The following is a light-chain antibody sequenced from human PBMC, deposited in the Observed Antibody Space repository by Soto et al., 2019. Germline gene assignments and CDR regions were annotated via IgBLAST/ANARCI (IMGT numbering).Light chain of an antibody. J-gene: IGLJ1*01. V-gene: IGLV2-14*01. CDR3: ISYTSDDVRYV. CDR1: NSDVGIYDF. Sequence: QSVLTQHASVSGTPGQSITISCTGCNSDVGIYDFVSWYQHHPGRAPKLIVSEVSHRPSGVSNRFSGSKSGNTASLTISGLQSEDEADYYCISYTSDDVRYVFGTGTKVTVL. CDR2: EVS.